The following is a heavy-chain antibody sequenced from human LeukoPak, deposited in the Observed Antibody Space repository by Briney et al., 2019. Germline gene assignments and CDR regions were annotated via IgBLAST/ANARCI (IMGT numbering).Heavy chain of an antibody. CDR2: LYSGGSI. Sequence: GGSLRLSCAASGLIVSSNYMSWVRQAPGKSLEWVSALYSGGSIYYADSVKGRFTISRDNSKNMLYLQTNSLRAEDTAVYYCARDPSRGLYYFDHWGQGTLVTVSS. V-gene: IGHV3-53*01. D-gene: IGHD3-10*01. J-gene: IGHJ4*02. CDR3: ARDPSRGLYYFDH. CDR1: GLIVSSNY.